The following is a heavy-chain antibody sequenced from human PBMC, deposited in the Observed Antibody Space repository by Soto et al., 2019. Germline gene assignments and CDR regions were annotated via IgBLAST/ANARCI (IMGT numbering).Heavy chain of an antibody. CDR1: GFTFNSYW. CDR2: IDGAEDSTT. V-gene: IGHV3-74*01. J-gene: IGHJ4*02. Sequence: EVQLVESGGGLVQPGGSLRLSCAASGFTFNSYWMQWVRHAPGKGLEWVSRIDGAEDSTTNYADSVKGRFTISRDNVKNTLYLPMTSLRAEDTAVYYCVRDSHGDDWCQGTRVTFSS. CDR3: VRDSHGDD.